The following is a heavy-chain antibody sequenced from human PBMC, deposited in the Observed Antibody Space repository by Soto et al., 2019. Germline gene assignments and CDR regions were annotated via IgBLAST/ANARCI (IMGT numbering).Heavy chain of an antibody. CDR3: THSRYFSESRCFIPCFDS. CDR2: IFWNDDK. D-gene: IGHD3-9*01. J-gene: IGHJ5*01. Sequence: SGDTMVNPTRTLTLTCSFSGFSFATAGEGVGWIRQPPGKALDWLALIFWNDDKRYSSSLKSRLTITKDTSKNQVVLTMTNMDPADTATYYCTHSRYFSESRCFIPCFDSLGQGSPSTVSS. CDR1: GFSFATAGEG. V-gene: IGHV2-5*01.